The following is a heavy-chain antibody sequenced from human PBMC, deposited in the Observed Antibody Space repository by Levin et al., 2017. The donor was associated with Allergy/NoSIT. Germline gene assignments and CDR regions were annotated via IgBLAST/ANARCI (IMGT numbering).Heavy chain of an antibody. CDR3: ARGTTVRVWYFDL. CDR2: ISSGGTTI. J-gene: IGHJ2*01. D-gene: IGHD4-17*01. CDR1: GFTFSSYE. Sequence: GGSLRLSCAASGFTFSSYEMNWVRQAPGKGLEWVSYISSGGTTIYYADSVKGRFTISRDNVKNLLYLQMNSLRAEDTAVYYCARGTTVRVWYFDLWGRGTLVTVSS. V-gene: IGHV3-48*03.